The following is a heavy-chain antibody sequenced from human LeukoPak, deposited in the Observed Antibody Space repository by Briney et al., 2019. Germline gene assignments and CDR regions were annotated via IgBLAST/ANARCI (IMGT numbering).Heavy chain of an antibody. CDR2: IYYTGGT. CDR3: ARHGGTRVTLVEVYYFDY. CDR1: GGSFSGYY. V-gene: IGHV4-34*01. J-gene: IGHJ4*02. Sequence: SETLSLTCAAYGGSFSGYYWSWIRQPPGKGLEWIGSIYYTGGTNYSPSLKSRVTMSVDTFKNQFSLKLSSVTAADTAVYYCARHGGTRVTLVEVYYFDYWGQGTLVTVSS. D-gene: IGHD4-11*01.